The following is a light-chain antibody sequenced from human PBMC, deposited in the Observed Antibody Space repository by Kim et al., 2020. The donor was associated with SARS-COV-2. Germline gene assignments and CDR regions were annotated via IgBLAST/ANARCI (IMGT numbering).Light chain of an antibody. CDR1: QSINIW. V-gene: IGKV1-5*03. J-gene: IGKJ4*01. CDR2: TAS. Sequence: VEDRGTLTLRARQSINIWLAQYQKKPGKAPKLSISTASTLQSVVPSRFCGSVSGTEFTLTVTSMQPDDIANYFCQQYYKFSPPFGGGTTGDIK. CDR3: QQYYKFSPP.